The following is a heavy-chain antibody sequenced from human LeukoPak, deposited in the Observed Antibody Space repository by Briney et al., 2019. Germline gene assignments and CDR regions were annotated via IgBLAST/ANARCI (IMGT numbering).Heavy chain of an antibody. J-gene: IGHJ5*02. CDR2: IYYSGST. D-gene: IGHD2-15*01. CDR3: ARSPGYCSGGSCEHNWFDP. CDR1: GGSISSYY. V-gene: IGHV4-59*01. Sequence: KPSETLSLTCTVSGGSISSYYWNWIRQPPGKGLEWIGYIYYSGSTNYNPSLKSRVTISVDTSKNQFSLKLTSVTAADTAVYYCARSPGYCSGGSCEHNWFDPWGQGTLVTVSS.